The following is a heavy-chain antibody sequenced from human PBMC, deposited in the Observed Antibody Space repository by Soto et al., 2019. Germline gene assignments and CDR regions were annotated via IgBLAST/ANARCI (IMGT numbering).Heavy chain of an antibody. CDR3: ARGGGTVSFDY. Sequence: SETLSLTCTVSGASITLGGYSWSWIRQTPGKGLEWIGYINHLETTFYNPSFESRLTLSIDRAKNQFSLKLHTMSAADRAVYFCARGGGTVSFDYWGQGILVTVS. D-gene: IGHD1-26*01. CDR1: GASITLGGYS. CDR2: INHLETT. V-gene: IGHV4-30-2*01. J-gene: IGHJ4*02.